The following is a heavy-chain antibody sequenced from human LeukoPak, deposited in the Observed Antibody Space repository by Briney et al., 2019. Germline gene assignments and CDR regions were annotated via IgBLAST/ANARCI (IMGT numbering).Heavy chain of an antibody. CDR1: GFXFTFTKNW. Sequence: GESLKISCNASGFXFTFTKNWIGWVRQVPGKGLEWMGIIYPVDSDIRYNPSFQGQVTISVDKSISTTYLQWSSLKASDTAIYYCARRLATVTASRQYYYYGMDAWGQGTTVTVSS. D-gene: IGHD4-17*01. V-gene: IGHV5-51*01. J-gene: IGHJ6*02. CDR3: ARRLATVTASRQYYYYGMDA. CDR2: IYPVDSDI.